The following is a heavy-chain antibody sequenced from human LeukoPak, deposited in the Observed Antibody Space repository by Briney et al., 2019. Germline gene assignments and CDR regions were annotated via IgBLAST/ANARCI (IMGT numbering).Heavy chain of an antibody. D-gene: IGHD4-17*01. CDR1: GFTFSSYD. CDR3: ARTTKYGDYDD. V-gene: IGHV3-13*01. Sequence: GGSLRLSCAASGFTFSSYDMHWVRQATGKGLEWVSAIGTAGDTYYPGSVKGRLTISRENAKNSLYLQMNSLRAGDTAVYYCARTTKYGDYDDWGQGTLVTVSS. J-gene: IGHJ4*02. CDR2: IGTAGDT.